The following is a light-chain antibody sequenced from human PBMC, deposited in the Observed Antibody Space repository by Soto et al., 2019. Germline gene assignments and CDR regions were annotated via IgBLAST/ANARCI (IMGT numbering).Light chain of an antibody. CDR3: QRYDSAPRT. V-gene: IGKV1-27*01. Sequence: DIPMTQSPSSLSASVGDRVTITCRASQGISNYLAWYQQKPGKVPKLLIYAASTLQSGVPSRFSGSGSGTDFTLTISSLQPEGVATYYCQRYDSAPRTFGQGAKVEIQ. J-gene: IGKJ1*01. CDR2: AAS. CDR1: QGISNY.